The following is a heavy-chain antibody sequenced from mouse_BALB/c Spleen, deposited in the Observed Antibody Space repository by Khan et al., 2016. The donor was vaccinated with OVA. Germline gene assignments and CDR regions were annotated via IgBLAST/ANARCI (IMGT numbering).Heavy chain of an antibody. D-gene: IGHD1-1*01. J-gene: IGHJ2*01. CDR2: INPSNGGT. V-gene: IGHV1S81*02. CDR1: GYHFTSYY. CDR3: TRPYYYGTSWYFDY. Sequence: QVQLQQSGAELVKPGASVKLSCKASGYHFTSYYMYWVKQRPGQGLEWIGEINPSNGGTNFSEKFETKATLTVDKSSSTTYMQLSSLTSEDSAVYYCTRPYYYGTSWYFDYWGQGTTLTVSS.